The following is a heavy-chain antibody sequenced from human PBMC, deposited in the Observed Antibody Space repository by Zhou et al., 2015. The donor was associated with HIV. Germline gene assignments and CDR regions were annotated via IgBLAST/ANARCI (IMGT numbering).Heavy chain of an antibody. Sequence: QVQLVQSGAEVKKPGSSVKVSCKASGGTFSSYTISWVRQAPGQGLEWMGRIIPILGIANYAQKFQGRVTITADKSTSTAYMELSSLRSEDTAVYYCARDLRGSGSLYNWFDPWGQGTLVTVSS. V-gene: IGHV1-69*08. J-gene: IGHJ5*02. CDR3: ARDLRGSGSLYNWFDP. CDR1: GGTFSSYT. D-gene: IGHD3-10*01. CDR2: IIPILGIA.